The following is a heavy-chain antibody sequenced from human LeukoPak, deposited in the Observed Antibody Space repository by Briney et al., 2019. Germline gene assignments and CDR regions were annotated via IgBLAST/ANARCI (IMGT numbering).Heavy chain of an antibody. CDR2: IHYSGSS. J-gene: IGHJ4*02. CDR3: VRHISANTGYFDS. V-gene: IGHV4-39*01. Sequence: SETLSLTCTISDGSVSSGTYYWGWIRQSPGKGLEWIGSIHYSGSSYYNPSLKSRAAIFVDTSRGQVSMDLSYVTAADTALYYCVRHISANTGYFDSCGQGTLVTVSS. CDR1: DGSVSSGTYY.